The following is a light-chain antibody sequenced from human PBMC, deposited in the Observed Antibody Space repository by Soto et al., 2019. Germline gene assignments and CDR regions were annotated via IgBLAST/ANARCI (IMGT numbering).Light chain of an antibody. J-gene: IGLJ1*01. CDR1: RSDIGSYNY. V-gene: IGLV2-14*01. Sequence: SVRTQPAWVSGSPGQSITISCSGTRSDIGSYNYVAWYQQFPGKTPKILIYGVSNRPSGVSSRFSGSKSGNTASLTISGLQAEDEADYYCISYTGSSTSYVFGSGTTVTVL. CDR2: GVS. CDR3: ISYTGSSTSYV.